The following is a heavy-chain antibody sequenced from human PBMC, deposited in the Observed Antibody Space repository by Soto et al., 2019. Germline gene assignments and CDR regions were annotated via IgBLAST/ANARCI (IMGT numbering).Heavy chain of an antibody. CDR2: ISAYNGNT. D-gene: IGHD2-15*01. Sequence: GASVKVSCKASGYTFTSYGISWVRQAPGQGLEWMGWISAYNGNTNYAQKLQGRVTMTTDTSTSTAYMELRSLRSDDTAVYYCARGDVVVVAANTYYYGMDVWGQGTTVTVSS. CDR3: ARGDVVVVAANTYYYGMDV. V-gene: IGHV1-18*01. J-gene: IGHJ6*02. CDR1: GYTFTSYG.